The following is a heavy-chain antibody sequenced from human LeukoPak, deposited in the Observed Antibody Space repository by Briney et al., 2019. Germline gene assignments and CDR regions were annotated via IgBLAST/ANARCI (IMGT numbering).Heavy chain of an antibody. CDR2: INPKSGDT. V-gene: IGHV1-2*02. CDR3: ARDLRNYYGSGSSRFDP. D-gene: IGHD3-10*01. Sequence: ASVKVSCKASGYTFTAYYMHWVRQAPGQGLELVGWINPKSGDTYYAQKFQDRVTMTRDTSISTAYMERSRLRSDDTAVFYCARDLRNYYGSGSSRFDPWGQGTLVTVSS. J-gene: IGHJ5*02. CDR1: GYTFTAYY.